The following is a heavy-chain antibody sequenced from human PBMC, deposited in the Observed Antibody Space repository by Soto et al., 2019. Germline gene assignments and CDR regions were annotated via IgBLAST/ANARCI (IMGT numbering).Heavy chain of an antibody. D-gene: IGHD3-10*01. V-gene: IGHV4-39*01. Sequence: QLQLQESGPGMVKPSETLSLTCTVSGGSISSSSYYWGWIRQPPGKGLEWIGSIYYSGSTYNSPSLKSRVTMSGDTAKNQFSLKLSSVTAADTAVYYCARHVIRAYYYMDVWGKGTTVTVSS. J-gene: IGHJ6*03. CDR3: ARHVIRAYYYMDV. CDR1: GGSISSSSYY. CDR2: IYYSGST.